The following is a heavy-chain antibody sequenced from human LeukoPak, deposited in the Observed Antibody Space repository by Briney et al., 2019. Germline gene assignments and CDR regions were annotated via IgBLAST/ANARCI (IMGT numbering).Heavy chain of an antibody. CDR3: ASPPRGYSYGLRSYFDY. J-gene: IGHJ4*02. CDR1: GFTFGSYA. Sequence: GGSLRPSCAASGFTFGSYAMSWVRQAPGKGLEWVSAISGSGGSTYYADSVKGRFTISRDNSKNTLYLQMNSLRAEDTAVYYCASPPRGYSYGLRSYFDYWGQGTLVTVSS. V-gene: IGHV3-23*01. D-gene: IGHD5-18*01. CDR2: ISGSGGST.